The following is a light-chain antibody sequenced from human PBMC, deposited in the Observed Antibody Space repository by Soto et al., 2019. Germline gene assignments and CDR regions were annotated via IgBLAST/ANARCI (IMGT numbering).Light chain of an antibody. CDR1: QSVSSY. CDR3: QQRSNWSLT. CDR2: DAS. Sequence: EIVLTQSPATLYLSPGERATLSCTASQSVSSYLAWYQQKPGQAPRLLIYDASNRATGIPARFSGSGSGTDFTLTISSLETEDFAVYYCQQRSNWSLTFGGGTKVEIK. V-gene: IGKV3-11*01. J-gene: IGKJ4*01.